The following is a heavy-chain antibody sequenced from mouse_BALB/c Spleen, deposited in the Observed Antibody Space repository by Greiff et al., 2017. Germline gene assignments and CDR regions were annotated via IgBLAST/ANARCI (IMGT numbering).Heavy chain of an antibody. J-gene: IGHJ4*01. CDR2: IWGGGST. Sequence: VQLQESGPGLVAPSQSLSITCTVSGFSLTDYGVSWIRQPPGKGLEWLGVIWGGGSTYYNSALKSRLSISKDNSKSQVFLKMNSLQTDDTAMYYCAKQYYGSSYLYAMDYWGQGTSVTVSS. V-gene: IGHV2-6-5*01. D-gene: IGHD1-1*01. CDR3: AKQYYGSSYLYAMDY. CDR1: GFSLTDYG.